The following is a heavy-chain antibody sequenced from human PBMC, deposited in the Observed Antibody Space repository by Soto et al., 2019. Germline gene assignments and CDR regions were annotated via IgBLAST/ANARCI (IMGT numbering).Heavy chain of an antibody. V-gene: IGHV4-31*03. Sequence: QVQLQESGPGLVKPSQTLFLTCTVSGGSISSSGYYWSWIRQHPGKGLEWIGYVYYSGSTYYNPSLKSRVTISVDTSKNQFSLKLNSVTAADTAVYYCARDRSNWAFDFWGQGTLVTVSS. CDR2: VYYSGST. J-gene: IGHJ4*02. CDR1: GGSISSSGYY. CDR3: ARDRSNWAFDF. D-gene: IGHD7-27*01.